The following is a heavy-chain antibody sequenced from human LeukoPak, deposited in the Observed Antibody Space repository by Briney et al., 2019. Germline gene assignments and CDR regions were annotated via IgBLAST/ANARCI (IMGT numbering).Heavy chain of an antibody. CDR2: INSDGSST. CDR1: GFTFSSYW. D-gene: IGHD3-3*01. CDR3: ARPGYYDFWSGYPEYAFDT. V-gene: IGHV3-74*01. J-gene: IGHJ3*02. Sequence: GGSLRLSCAASGFTFSSYWMHWVRQAPGKGLVWVSRINSDGSSTSYADSVKGRFTISRDNAKNTLYLQMNSLRAEDTAVYYCARPGYYDFWSGYPEYAFDTWGQGTMVTVSS.